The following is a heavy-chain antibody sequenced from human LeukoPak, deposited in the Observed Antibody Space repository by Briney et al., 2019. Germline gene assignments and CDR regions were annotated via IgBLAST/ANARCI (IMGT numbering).Heavy chain of an antibody. CDR2: IIPIFGTA. CDR3: ASRRYYDFWSGYYPRYYYYLDV. V-gene: IGHV1-69*05. CDR1: GGTFSSYA. J-gene: IGHJ6*03. D-gene: IGHD3-3*01. Sequence: SVKVSCKASGGTFSSYAISWVRQAPGQGLEWMGRIIPIFGTANYAQKFQGRVTITTDESTSTAYMELSSLRSEDTAVYYCASRRYYDFWSGYYPRYYYYLDVWGKGTTVTVSS.